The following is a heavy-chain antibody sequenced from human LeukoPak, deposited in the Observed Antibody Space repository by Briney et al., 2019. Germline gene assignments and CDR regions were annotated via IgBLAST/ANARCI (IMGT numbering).Heavy chain of an antibody. V-gene: IGHV3-23*01. Sequence: GGSLRLSCAASGFTFSSYAVSWVRQAPGKGLEWVSAISGSGGSTYYADSVKGRFTISRDNSKNTLYLQMNSLRAEDTAVYYCAIVVGGSCHNWGQGTLVTVSS. CDR2: ISGSGGST. J-gene: IGHJ4*02. CDR1: GFTFSSYA. CDR3: AIVVGGSCHN. D-gene: IGHD2-15*01.